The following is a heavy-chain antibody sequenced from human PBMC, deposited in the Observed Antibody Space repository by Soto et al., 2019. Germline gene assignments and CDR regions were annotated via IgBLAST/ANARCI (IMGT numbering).Heavy chain of an antibody. Sequence: EVQLVESGGGLVQPGGSLSLSCAASGFTFTIHWMHWVRQGPGKGLEWVSRINGDGSSTSYADSVKGRFTISRDNAKNALYLQMNSLRADYTGVYYCASIPPSAVGATTAVDYWGQGILVAVSS. J-gene: IGHJ4*02. D-gene: IGHD1-26*01. CDR1: GFTFTIHW. CDR3: ASIPPSAVGATTAVDY. V-gene: IGHV3-74*01. CDR2: INGDGSST.